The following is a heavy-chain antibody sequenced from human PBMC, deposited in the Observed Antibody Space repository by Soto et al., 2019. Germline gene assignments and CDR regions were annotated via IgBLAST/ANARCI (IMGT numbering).Heavy chain of an antibody. CDR2: ISYDGSNK. CDR3: AKFSSGPTDY. Sequence: GGSLRLSCAASGFTFSSYGMHWVRQAPGKGLEWVAVISYDGSNKYYADSVKGRFTISRDNSKNTLYLQMNSLRAEDTAVYYCAKFSSGPTDYWGQGXLVTVYS. J-gene: IGHJ4*02. V-gene: IGHV3-30*18. CDR1: GFTFSSYG. D-gene: IGHD3-22*01.